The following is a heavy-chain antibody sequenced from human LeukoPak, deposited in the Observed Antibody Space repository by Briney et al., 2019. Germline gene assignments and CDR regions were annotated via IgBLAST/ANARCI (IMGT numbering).Heavy chain of an antibody. J-gene: IGHJ4*02. CDR2: ISDSGGST. V-gene: IGHV3-23*01. CDR1: GFTFSSYA. Sequence: GGSLRLSCAASGFTFSSYAMSWVRQAPGKGLEWVSAISDSGGSTYYADSVKGRLTISRDNSKNTLYLQMNSLRAEDTAVYYCANPLPVAGFGYWGQGTLVTVSS. CDR3: ANPLPVAGFGY. D-gene: IGHD6-19*01.